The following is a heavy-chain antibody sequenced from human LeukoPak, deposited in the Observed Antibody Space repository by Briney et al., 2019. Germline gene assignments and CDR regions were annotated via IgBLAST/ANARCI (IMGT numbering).Heavy chain of an antibody. CDR1: GGSIRSGNYY. CDR3: ARQRRTGDLG. CDR2: IYYTGST. D-gene: IGHD7-27*01. Sequence: SXTLSLTCTVSGGSIRSGNYYWSWIRQPPGKGLEWIGYIYYTGSTYYNPSLRSRVTISVDTSNNQFSLKLSSVTAADTAVYYCARQRRTGDLGWGQGTLVTVSS. J-gene: IGHJ4*02. V-gene: IGHV4-30-4*08.